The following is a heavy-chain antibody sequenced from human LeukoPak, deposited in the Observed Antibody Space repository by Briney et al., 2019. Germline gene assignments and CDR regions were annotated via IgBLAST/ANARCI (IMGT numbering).Heavy chain of an antibody. CDR2: IHYTGST. J-gene: IGHJ4*02. CDR3: ARLQGGSTAVFDY. Sequence: PSEALSLTSSVSGGSICGDYWSWIRPRPGTGLEWVGYIHYTGSTNYNPSLNSRVTISVNTSKNQFSLKLNSVTAADTAVYYCARLQGGSTAVFDYWGQGTLVSVSS. D-gene: IGHD1-26*01. V-gene: IGHV4-59*01. CDR1: GGSICGDY.